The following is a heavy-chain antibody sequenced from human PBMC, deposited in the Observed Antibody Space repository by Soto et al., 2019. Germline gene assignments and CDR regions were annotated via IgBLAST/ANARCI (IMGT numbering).Heavy chain of an antibody. CDR2: IVGDASSI. V-gene: IGHV3-23*03. D-gene: IGHD6-19*01. CDR3: AKDLRPDGRYDLDY. J-gene: IGHJ4*02. Sequence: LRLSCAAYGFTFSTYAMNWVRQAPGKGLEWVAVIVGDASSIDYADSVKGRFTISRDNSKNIMYLQMTSLKVEDTATYFCAKDLRPDGRYDLDYWGQGTQVTVSS. CDR1: GFTFSTYA.